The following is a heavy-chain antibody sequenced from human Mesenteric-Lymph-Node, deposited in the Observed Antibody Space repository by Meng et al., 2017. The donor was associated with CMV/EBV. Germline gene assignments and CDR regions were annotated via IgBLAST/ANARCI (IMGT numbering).Heavy chain of an antibody. V-gene: IGHV3-21*01. J-gene: IGHJ6*02. CDR3: AKDFEFSSSFYYYGMDV. CDR1: GFTFSSYS. Sequence: GESLKISCAASGFTFSSYSMNWVRQAPGKGLEWVSSISSGSSYIFYADSVKGRFTISRDNSKNTLYLQMNSLRAEDTAVYFCAKDFEFSSSFYYYGMDVWGQGTTVTVSS. CDR2: ISSGSSYI. D-gene: IGHD6-6*01.